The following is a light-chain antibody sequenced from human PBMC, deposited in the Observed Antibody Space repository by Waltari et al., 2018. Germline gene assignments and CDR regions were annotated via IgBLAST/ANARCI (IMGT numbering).Light chain of an antibody. V-gene: IGKV1-39*01. Sequence: DIQMTQSPSSLSEFVGDRVTITCRASQSISNSLNWYQQKPGKAPKVLIYAASSLQSGVPSRFSGSGSGTDFTLTISSLQPEDFATYYCQQSYIIPRTFGQGTKVEIK. CDR2: AAS. J-gene: IGKJ1*01. CDR1: QSISNS. CDR3: QQSYIIPRT.